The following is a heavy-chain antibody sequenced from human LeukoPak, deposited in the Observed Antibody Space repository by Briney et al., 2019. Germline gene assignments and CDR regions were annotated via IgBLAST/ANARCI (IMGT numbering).Heavy chain of an antibody. J-gene: IGHJ4*02. CDR2: INAYNGNT. CDR1: GYTFTSYG. D-gene: IGHD3-16*02. Sequence: ASVKVSCKASGYTFTSYGISWARQAPGQGLEWMGWINAYNGNTNYAQKLQGRVTMTTDTSTSTAYMELRSLRSDDTAVYYCARVNYDYVWGSYRFDYWGQGTLVTVSS. CDR3: ARVNYDYVWGSYRFDY. V-gene: IGHV1-18*01.